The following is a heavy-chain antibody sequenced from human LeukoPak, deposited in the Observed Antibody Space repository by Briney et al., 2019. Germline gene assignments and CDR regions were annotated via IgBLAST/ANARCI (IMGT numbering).Heavy chain of an antibody. CDR3: ARVKVVRQRPFDY. CDR2: IYYSGST. CDR1: GGSISHYF. D-gene: IGHD6-25*01. V-gene: IGHV4-59*12. J-gene: IGHJ4*02. Sequence: SETLSLTCTVPGGSISHYFWSWIRQPPGKPLEWIGYIYYSGSTNYNPSLKSRLTISVDTSKNQFSLKLSSVTAADTAVYYCARVKVVRQRPFDYWGQGTLVTVSS.